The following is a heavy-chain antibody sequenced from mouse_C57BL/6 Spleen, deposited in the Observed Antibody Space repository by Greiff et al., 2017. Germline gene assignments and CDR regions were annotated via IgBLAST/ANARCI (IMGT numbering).Heavy chain of an antibody. CDR1: GYTFTSYW. Sequence: QVQLQQPGAELVRPGSSVKLSCKASGYTFTSYWMHWVKQRPIQGLEWIGNIDPSDSETHYNQKFKDKATLTVDKSSSKAYIQLSSLTSDDSAVYYCAMGYYGSRYFDDWGQGTTLTVSS. CDR3: AMGYYGSRYFDD. V-gene: IGHV1-52*01. J-gene: IGHJ2*01. CDR2: IDPSDSET. D-gene: IGHD1-1*01.